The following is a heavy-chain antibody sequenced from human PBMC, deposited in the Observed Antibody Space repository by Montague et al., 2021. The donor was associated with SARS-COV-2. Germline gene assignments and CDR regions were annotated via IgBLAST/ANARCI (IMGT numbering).Heavy chain of an antibody. CDR1: GFTFSSYA. D-gene: IGHD3-3*01. CDR3: AKDLEEFITIFGVVTKSPLGMDV. J-gene: IGHJ6*02. Sequence: SLSLFCAASGFTFSSYAMSWVRQAPGKGLEWVSVIYSGGSSTYYADSVKGRFTISRDNSKNTLYLQMNSLRAEDTAVYYCAKDLEEFITIFGVVTKSPLGMDVWGQGTTVTVSS. V-gene: IGHV3-23*03. CDR2: IYSGGSST.